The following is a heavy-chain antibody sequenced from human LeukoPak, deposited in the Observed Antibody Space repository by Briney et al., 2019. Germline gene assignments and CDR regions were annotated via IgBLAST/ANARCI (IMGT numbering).Heavy chain of an antibody. J-gene: IGHJ4*02. CDR2: IYTSGTT. CDR3: ARWSSGWYAFDY. D-gene: IGHD6-13*01. Sequence: SETLSLTCTVSGGSVRRGNYYWTWIRQPAGSGLEWIGRIYTSGTTDYNPSLRTRVTISVDASRNQFSLNLSSVTAADTAVYYCARWSSGWYAFDYWGQGTLVTVSS. V-gene: IGHV4-61*02. CDR1: GGSVRRGNYY.